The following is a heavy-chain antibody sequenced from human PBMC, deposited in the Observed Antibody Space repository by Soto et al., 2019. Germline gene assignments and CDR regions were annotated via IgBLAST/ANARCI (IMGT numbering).Heavy chain of an antibody. J-gene: IGHJ4*02. CDR2: IYYSGST. V-gene: IGHV4-31*03. CDR3: ARALTPRDIVVVVAATLDY. D-gene: IGHD2-15*01. Sequence: PSETLSLTCTVSGGSISSGGYYWSWIRQHPGKGLEWIGYIYYSGSTYYNPSLKSRVTISVDTSKNQFSLKLSSVTAADTAVYYCARALTPRDIVVVVAATLDYWRQGTLVTVSS. CDR1: GGSISSGGYY.